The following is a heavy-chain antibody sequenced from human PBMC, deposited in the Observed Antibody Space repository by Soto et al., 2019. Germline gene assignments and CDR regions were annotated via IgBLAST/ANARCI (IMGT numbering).Heavy chain of an antibody. V-gene: IGHV1-2*02. D-gene: IGHD3-22*01. J-gene: IGHJ4*02. CDR2: INPNSGGT. CDR3: ARDQSYYDSSGYYF. Sequence: GASVKVSCKASGYTFTGYYMHWVRQAPGQGLEWMGWINPNSGGTNYAQKFQGRVTMTRDTSISTAYMELSRLRSDDTAVYYCARDQSYYDSSGYYFWGQGTLVTVS. CDR1: GYTFTGYY.